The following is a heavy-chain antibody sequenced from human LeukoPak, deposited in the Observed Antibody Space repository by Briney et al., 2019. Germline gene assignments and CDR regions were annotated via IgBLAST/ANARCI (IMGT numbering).Heavy chain of an antibody. J-gene: IGHJ4*02. CDR2: VHYSEST. D-gene: IGHD5-24*01. CDR1: GVSITSYY. Sequence: SETLSLTCTVSGVSITSYYWSWIRQPPGKGLEWIGYVHYSESTKYNPSLKNRVTISLDTSKNQFSLRLSSVTDADAALYYCTREGATVDHWGQGTLVRVSS. CDR3: TREGATVDH. V-gene: IGHV4-59*01.